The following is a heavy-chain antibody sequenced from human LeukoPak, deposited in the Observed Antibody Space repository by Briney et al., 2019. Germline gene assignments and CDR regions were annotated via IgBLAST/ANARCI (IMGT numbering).Heavy chain of an antibody. Sequence: ASVKVSCKASGYTFTGYCMNWVRQAPAQGLGWMGWINPSSGGTNYSQKDQGRVTMTMYTSISTAYMELRRLRSDDTAVYYCARDARGNGSGLYYYHYIDVWGKGTTATVSS. D-gene: IGHD3-10*01. CDR2: INPSSGGT. J-gene: IGHJ6*03. V-gene: IGHV1-2*02. CDR3: ARDARGNGSGLYYYHYIDV. CDR1: GYTFTGYC.